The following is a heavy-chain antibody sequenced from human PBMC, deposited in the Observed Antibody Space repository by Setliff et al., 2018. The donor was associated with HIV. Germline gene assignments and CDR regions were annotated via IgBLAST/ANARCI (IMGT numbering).Heavy chain of an antibody. J-gene: IGHJ2*01. D-gene: IGHD3-22*01. CDR1: GDTFSSYS. CDR3: ARGRRSDYYGSDGYLYYYFDL. CDR2: IIPFFGTT. V-gene: IGHV1-69*13. Sequence: GASVKVSCKTSGDTFSSYSVSWVRQAPGQGLQWMGGIIPFFGTTNYAQKFQDRVRITADEAAPAAPATTVYMELSSLRSDDTAVYYCARGRRSDYYGSDGYLYYYFDLWGRGTLVTVSS.